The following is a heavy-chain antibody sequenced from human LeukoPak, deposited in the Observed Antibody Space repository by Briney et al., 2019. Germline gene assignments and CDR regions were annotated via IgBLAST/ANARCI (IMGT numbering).Heavy chain of an antibody. J-gene: IGHJ4*02. D-gene: IGHD6-19*01. CDR1: GFTVSSNY. Sequence: GGSLRLSCAASGFTVSSNYMSWVRQAPGKGLEWVSVIYSDGSTYYADSVKGRFTISRDNSKSTLYLQMNSLRVEDTAVYYCARGPGGGWYWGYWGQGTLVTVSS. V-gene: IGHV3-53*01. CDR3: ARGPGGGWYWGY. CDR2: IYSDGST.